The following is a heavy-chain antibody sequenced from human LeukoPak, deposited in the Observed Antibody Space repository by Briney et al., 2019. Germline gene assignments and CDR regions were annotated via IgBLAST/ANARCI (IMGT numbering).Heavy chain of an antibody. V-gene: IGHV3-23*01. CDR1: GFTFSSYE. D-gene: IGHD2-2*01. Sequence: GGSLRLSCAASGFTFSSYEMNWVRQAPGKGLEWVSAISGSGGSTYYADSVKGRFTISRDNSKNTLYLQMNSLRAEDTAVYYCAKVPRYCSSTSCYAIYWYFDLWGRGTLVTVSS. J-gene: IGHJ2*01. CDR2: ISGSGGST. CDR3: AKVPRYCSSTSCYAIYWYFDL.